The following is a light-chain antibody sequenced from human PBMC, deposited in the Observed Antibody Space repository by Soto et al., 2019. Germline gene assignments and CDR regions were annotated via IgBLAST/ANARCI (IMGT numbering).Light chain of an antibody. CDR1: QTISSSF. J-gene: IGKJ3*01. V-gene: IGKV3-20*01. CDR3: HQFGSSPLDT. Sequence: EIVLTQSPGTLSLSPGERATLSCRASQTISSSFLAWYQQKPGQAPRLLIYRASRMATGIPDRFSGSGSWTDFTLTISRLEPEDFAVYYCHQFGSSPLDTFGPGTKVEIK. CDR2: RAS.